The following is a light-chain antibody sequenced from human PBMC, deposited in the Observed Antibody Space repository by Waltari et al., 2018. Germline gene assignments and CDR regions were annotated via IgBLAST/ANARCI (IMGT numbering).Light chain of an antibody. V-gene: IGKV1-5*03. Sequence: DVQMTQSPSTLSASVGDTVSITCRASQSIMSWVAWYQQKAGKATKVLISKASTLESGVPSRFSGSESGTEFTLTISNLQPDDFATYYCQQYNTDYTFGQGTILEIK. CDR2: KAS. CDR3: QQYNTDYT. CDR1: QSIMSW. J-gene: IGKJ2*01.